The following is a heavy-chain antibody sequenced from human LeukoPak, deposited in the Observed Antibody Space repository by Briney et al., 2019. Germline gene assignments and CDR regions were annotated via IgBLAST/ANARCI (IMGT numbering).Heavy chain of an antibody. Sequence: STYWMSWVRQAPGKGLEWIGSIYYSGSTYYNPSLKSRVTISVDTSKNQFSLKLSSVTAADTAVYYCARDRYYYAGSGYSIFDYWGQGTLVTVSS. CDR3: ARDRYYYAGSGYSIFDY. V-gene: IGHV4-39*02. CDR1: STYW. J-gene: IGHJ4*02. CDR2: IYYSGST. D-gene: IGHD3-22*01.